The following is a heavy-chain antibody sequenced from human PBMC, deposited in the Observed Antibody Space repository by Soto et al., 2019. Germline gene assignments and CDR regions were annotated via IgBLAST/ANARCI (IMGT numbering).Heavy chain of an antibody. J-gene: IGHJ4*02. D-gene: IGHD5-18*01. Sequence: GXSLRLSCAASGFTFSSYAISWVGQAPGKGLEWVSAISGSGGSTYYADSVKGRFTISRDNSKNTLYLQMNSLRAEDTAVYYCAKSVYGYQYYFDYWGQGTLVTVSS. CDR1: GFTFSSYA. CDR2: ISGSGGST. CDR3: AKSVYGYQYYFDY. V-gene: IGHV3-23*01.